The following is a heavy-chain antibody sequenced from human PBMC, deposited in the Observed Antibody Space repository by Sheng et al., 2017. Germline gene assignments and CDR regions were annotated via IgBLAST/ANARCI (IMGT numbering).Heavy chain of an antibody. J-gene: IGHJ5*02. CDR2: IQYDGSNK. D-gene: IGHD6-13*01. CDR3: AKDPRYSSTWFALSWFDP. V-gene: IGHV3-30*02. CDR1: GFTFSSYG. Sequence: QVQLVESGGGVVQPGGSLRLSCAASGFTFSSYGMHWVRQAPGKGLEWAAFIQYDGSNKYYADSVKGRFTISRDNSKNTVYLQMNSLRAEDTAVYYCAKDPRYSSTWFALSWFDPWGQGTLVTVSS.